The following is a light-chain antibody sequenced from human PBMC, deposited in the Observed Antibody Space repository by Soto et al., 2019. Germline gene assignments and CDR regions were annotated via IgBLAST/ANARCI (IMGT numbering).Light chain of an antibody. V-gene: IGLV8-61*01. CDR3: VLYMGSGTVV. J-gene: IGLJ2*01. CDR2: NTN. Sequence: QTVVTQEPSFSVSPGGTVTLTCGSSSGSVSTSYYPSWYQQTPGQAPRTLIYNTNTRSSGVPDRFSGSILGNKAALTITGAQADDESDYYCVLYMGSGTVVFGGGTKLTVL. CDR1: SGSVSTSYY.